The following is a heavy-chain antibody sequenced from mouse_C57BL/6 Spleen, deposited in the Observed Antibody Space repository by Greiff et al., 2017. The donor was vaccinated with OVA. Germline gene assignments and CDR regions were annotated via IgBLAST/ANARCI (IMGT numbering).Heavy chain of an antibody. D-gene: IGHD4-1*01. CDR2: IDPSDSET. J-gene: IGHJ3*01. CDR3: ARPVGNWDVTWFAY. CDR1: GYTFTSYW. Sequence: QVQLQQPGAELVRPGSSVKLSCKASGYTFTSYWMHWVKQRPIQGLEWIGNIDPSDSETHYNQKFKDKATLTVDKSSSTAYMQLSSLTSEDSAVYYCARPVGNWDVTWFAYWGQGTLVTVSA. V-gene: IGHV1-52*01.